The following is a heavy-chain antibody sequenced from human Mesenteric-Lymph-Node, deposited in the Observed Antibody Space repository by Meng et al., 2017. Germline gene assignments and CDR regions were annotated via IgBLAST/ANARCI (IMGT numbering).Heavy chain of an antibody. CDR1: GGSMGSGNVY. Sequence: QGQWTWSGHGVVDPSKTRSFTCTVSGGSMGSGNVYCSWIRQPAGKGLEWIGYIHHSVSAYYNPSLKSRVSISVDTSKNQFSLNLNSMTAADTAVYYCASFDHIPRRNYFDYWGQGTLVTVSS. V-gene: IGHV4-30-4*01. CDR2: IHHSVSA. CDR3: ASFDHIPRRNYFDY. J-gene: IGHJ4*02. D-gene: IGHD2-21*01.